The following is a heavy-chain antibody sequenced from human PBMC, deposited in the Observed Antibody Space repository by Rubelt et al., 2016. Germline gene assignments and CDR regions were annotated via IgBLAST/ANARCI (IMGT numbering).Heavy chain of an antibody. D-gene: IGHD5-12*01. CDR1: GYTFTSYG. CDR3: ARKAYGSGYFHFDY. J-gene: IGHJ4*02. V-gene: IGHV1-18*01. CDR2: ISAYNGNT. Sequence: QVQLVQSGAEVKKPGASVKVSCKASGYTFTSYGISWVRQAPGQGLEWMGWISAYNGNTNYAQKLQGRVTMTRDTSISTAYMELSTLRSDDTAVYYCARKAYGSGYFHFDYWGQGTLVTVSS.